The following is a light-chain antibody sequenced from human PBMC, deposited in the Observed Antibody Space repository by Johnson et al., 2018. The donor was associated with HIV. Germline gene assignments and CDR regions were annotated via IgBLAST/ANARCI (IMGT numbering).Light chain of an antibody. CDR3: GTWDSSLSAYV. Sequence: QSVLTQPPSVSAAPGQKVTISCSGSSSNVGSNYISWYRQLPGTAPKLLIYENNKRPSGIPDRFAGSKSGTSATLGIPGLPPGDEADYYCGTWDSSLSAYVFGTGTKVTVL. V-gene: IGLV1-51*02. J-gene: IGLJ1*01. CDR2: ENN. CDR1: SSNVGSNY.